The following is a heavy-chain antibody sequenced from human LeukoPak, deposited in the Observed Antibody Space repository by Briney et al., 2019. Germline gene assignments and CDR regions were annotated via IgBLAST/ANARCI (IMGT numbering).Heavy chain of an antibody. Sequence: GESLRLPCAASGFTFSSYVMHWVRQAPGKGLEWVALISFDGSYKYYADSVKGRFTISRDNSENTLYLQMNSLRAEDTAVYYCAKAERPYGSGSYPNWGQGTMVTVSS. D-gene: IGHD3-10*01. CDR3: AKAERPYGSGSYPN. CDR1: GFTFSSYV. V-gene: IGHV3-30*18. CDR2: ISFDGSYK. J-gene: IGHJ3*01.